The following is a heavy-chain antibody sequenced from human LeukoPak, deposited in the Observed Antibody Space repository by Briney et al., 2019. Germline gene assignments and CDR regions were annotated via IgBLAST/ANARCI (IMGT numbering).Heavy chain of an antibody. CDR1: GYSISSGYY. CDR2: INHSGST. Sequence: SETLSLTCTVSGYSISSGYYWSWIRQPPGKGLEWIGEINHSGSTNYNPSLKSRVTISVDTSKNQFSLKLSSVTAADTAVYYCARGDSYCSSTSCFYNWITGWGQGTLVTVSS. D-gene: IGHD2-2*01. CDR3: ARGDSYCSSTSCFYNWITG. J-gene: IGHJ4*02. V-gene: IGHV4-38-2*02.